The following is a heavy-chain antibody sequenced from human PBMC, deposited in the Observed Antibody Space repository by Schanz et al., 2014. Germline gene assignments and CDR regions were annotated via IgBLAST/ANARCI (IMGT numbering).Heavy chain of an antibody. J-gene: IGHJ6*02. V-gene: IGHV3-48*01. Sequence: EVHLVESGGGLVQPGGSLRLSCEASGFDFNSYSMNWVRQVPGKGLEWLSYIATSSSTRHYADSVKGRFTISRDNSENTLYLQMNSLSADDTAVFYCAKGMGYCSGGTCYDYYYYGLDVWGQGTTVTVSS. D-gene: IGHD2-15*01. CDR1: GFDFNSYS. CDR2: IATSSSTR. CDR3: AKGMGYCSGGTCYDYYYYGLDV.